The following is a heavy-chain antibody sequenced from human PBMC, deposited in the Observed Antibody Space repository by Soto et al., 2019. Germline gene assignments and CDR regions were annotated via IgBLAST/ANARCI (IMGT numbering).Heavy chain of an antibody. D-gene: IGHD2-15*01. J-gene: IGHJ2*01. V-gene: IGHV3-11*06. CDR1: GFTFSDYY. CDR3: ARERGCSGGSCYRTLGYFDL. Sequence: QVQLVESGGGLDKPGGSLRLSCAASGFTFSDYYMSWIRQAPGKGLEWVSYISSSSSYTNYADSVKGRFHISRDNAKNTLYLQRNSLRAEDTAVYYCARERGCSGGSCYRTLGYFDLWGRGTLVTVSS. CDR2: ISSSSSYT.